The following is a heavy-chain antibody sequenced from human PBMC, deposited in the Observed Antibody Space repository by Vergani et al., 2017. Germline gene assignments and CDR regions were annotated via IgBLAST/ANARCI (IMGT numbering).Heavy chain of an antibody. D-gene: IGHD4/OR15-4a*01. CDR3: AKDIGSYGGYVDY. J-gene: IGHJ4*02. CDR2: ISWNSVDI. CDR1: GFSFPGYA. Sequence: EVQLLESGGGLVQPGGSLRLSCEASGFSFPGYAMSWVRQAPGKGLEWVSGISWNSVDIGYADSVKGRFTISRDNAKNSLYLQMNSLRREDMALYYCAKDIGSYGGYVDYWGQGTLVTVSS. V-gene: IGHV3-9*03.